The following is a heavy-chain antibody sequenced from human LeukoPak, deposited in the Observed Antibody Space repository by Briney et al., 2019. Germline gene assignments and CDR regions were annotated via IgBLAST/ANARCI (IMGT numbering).Heavy chain of an antibody. D-gene: IGHD1-26*01. CDR3: AKRMGGYSGSYWGYFDY. CDR2: ISSLSGTI. J-gene: IGHJ4*02. Sequence: GGSLRLSCAASGFTFSSYSMNWVRQAPGEGLEWVSYISSLSGTIYYADSVKGRFTISRDNAKNSVYLQMDSLRVEDTAVYYCAKRMGGYSGSYWGYFDYWGQGTLVTVSS. CDR1: GFTFSSYS. V-gene: IGHV3-48*01.